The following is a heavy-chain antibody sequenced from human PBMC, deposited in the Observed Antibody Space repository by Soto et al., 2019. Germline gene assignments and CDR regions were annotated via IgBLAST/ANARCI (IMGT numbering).Heavy chain of an antibody. CDR2: IYSGGST. Sequence: GGSLRLSCAASGFTVSSNYMSWVRQAPGKGLEWVSVIYSGGSTYYADSVKGRFTISRDNSKNTLYLQMNSLRAEDTAVYYCARAKSIAAAGSGAFDIWGQGTMVTVSS. J-gene: IGHJ3*02. CDR1: GFTVSSNY. D-gene: IGHD6-13*01. CDR3: ARAKSIAAAGSGAFDI. V-gene: IGHV3-66*01.